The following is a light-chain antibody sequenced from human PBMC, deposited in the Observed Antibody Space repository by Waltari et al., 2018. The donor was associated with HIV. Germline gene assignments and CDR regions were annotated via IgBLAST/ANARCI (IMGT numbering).Light chain of an antibody. V-gene: IGLV2-14*03. Sequence: QSALTQPASVSGSPGQSITISCTGAHNYVGTYNYVSWSQQHPCKAPKLMIYDVTDRPSGVSDRFSGSKSGNTASLTISGLQAEDEADYYCSSYTSSISLVFGGGTKVTVL. CDR1: HNYVGTYNY. CDR2: DVT. CDR3: SSYTSSISLV. J-gene: IGLJ3*02.